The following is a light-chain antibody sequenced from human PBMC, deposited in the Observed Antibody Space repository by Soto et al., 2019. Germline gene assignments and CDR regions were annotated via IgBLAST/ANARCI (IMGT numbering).Light chain of an antibody. CDR3: QHADSFPLIT. Sequence: DIVLTQSPATLSLPPGERATLTCRASQSVSSFLAWYQQKPGQAPRLLIYGASIRATGIPARFSGSGSGTDFTLTISSLEPEDFATYYCQHADSFPLITFGQGTRLEI. CDR1: QSVSSF. CDR2: GAS. J-gene: IGKJ5*01. V-gene: IGKV3-11*01.